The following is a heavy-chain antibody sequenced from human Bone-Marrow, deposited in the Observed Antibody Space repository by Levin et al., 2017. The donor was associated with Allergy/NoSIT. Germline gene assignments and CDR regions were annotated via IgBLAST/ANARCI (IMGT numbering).Heavy chain of an antibody. CDR2: IYYSGDT. D-gene: IGHD3-16*02. CDR3: ARHLVHEDYIWGSYRGDHDYFDY. J-gene: IGHJ4*02. V-gene: IGHV4-39*01. CDR1: NGSISSSIYY. Sequence: PGGSLRLSCTVSNGSISSSIYYWGWIRQPPGKGLEYVGSIYYSGDTFYNPSLRSRVTISVDTSKNQFSLKLSSVTAADTAVYCCARHLVHEDYIWGSYRGDHDYFDYWGQGAPVTVSS.